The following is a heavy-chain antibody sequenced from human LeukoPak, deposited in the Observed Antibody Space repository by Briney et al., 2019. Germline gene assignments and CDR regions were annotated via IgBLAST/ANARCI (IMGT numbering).Heavy chain of an antibody. J-gene: IGHJ4*02. CDR2: INPNSGGT. CDR3: ARDGYDADGYLDY. D-gene: IGHD5-18*01. CDR1: GYTFTGYY. V-gene: IGHV1-2*02. Sequence: GASVKVSCKASGYTFTGYYMHWVRQAPGQGLEWMGWINPNSGGTNYAQKFQGRVTMTRDTSISTAYMELSRLRSDDTAVYYCARDGYDADGYLDYWGQGALVPVSS.